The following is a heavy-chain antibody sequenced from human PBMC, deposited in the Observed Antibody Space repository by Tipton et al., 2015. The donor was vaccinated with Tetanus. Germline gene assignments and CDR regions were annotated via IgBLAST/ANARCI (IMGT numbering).Heavy chain of an antibody. CDR2: TSFDGTAK. D-gene: IGHD3-22*01. V-gene: IGHV3-30-3*01. CDR3: AKDRAGGSYYVFDD. J-gene: IGHJ4*02. CDR1: GFIFSDSN. Sequence: SLRLSCAASGFIFSDSNMHWVRQAPGKGLEWVATTSFDGTAKYYAASVKGRFTISRDNPKNTLYLQMSTLTAEDTAVYYCAKDRAGGSYYVFDDWGQGTLVTVSS.